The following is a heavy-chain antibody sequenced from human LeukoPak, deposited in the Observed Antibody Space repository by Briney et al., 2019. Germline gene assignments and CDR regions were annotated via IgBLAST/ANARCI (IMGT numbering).Heavy chain of an antibody. D-gene: IGHD6-13*01. CDR3: ARMGVDSSSWDYYFDY. Sequence: SGTLSLTCAVSGGSISSSNWWSWVRQPPGKGLEWIGEIYHSGSTNYNPSLKSRVTISVDKSKNQFSLKLSSVTAADTAVYYCARMGVDSSSWDYYFDYWGQGTLVTVSS. V-gene: IGHV4-4*02. CDR1: GGSISSSNW. J-gene: IGHJ4*02. CDR2: IYHSGST.